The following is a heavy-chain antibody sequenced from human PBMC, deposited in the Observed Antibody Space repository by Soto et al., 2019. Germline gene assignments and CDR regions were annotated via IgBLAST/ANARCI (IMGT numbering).Heavy chain of an antibody. D-gene: IGHD6-13*01. J-gene: IGHJ3*02. CDR1: GFTFSSYA. CDR3: AKIPHSSSWYLDAFDI. CDR2: ISGSGGST. Sequence: GGSLRLSCAASGFTFSSYAMTWVRQAPGKGLEWVSVISGSGGSTYYADSVKGRFTISRDNSKNTLYLQMNSLRAEDTAVYYCAKIPHSSSWYLDAFDIWGQGTMVTVSS. V-gene: IGHV3-23*01.